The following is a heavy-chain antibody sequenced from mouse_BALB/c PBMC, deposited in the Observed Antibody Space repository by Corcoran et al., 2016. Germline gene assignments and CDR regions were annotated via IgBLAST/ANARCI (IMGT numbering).Heavy chain of an antibody. V-gene: IGHV14-3*02. CDR2: IDPANGNT. Sequence: EVQLQQSGAELVKPGASVKLSCTASGFNIKDNYMHWVKQRPEQGLEWIGRIDPANGNTKYDPKFQGKATITADTSSNTAYLQLSSQTSEDTAVYDCDNWDWYFDVGGAGTTVTVSS. CDR3: DNWDWYFDV. J-gene: IGHJ1*01. D-gene: IGHD4-1*01. CDR1: GFNIKDNY.